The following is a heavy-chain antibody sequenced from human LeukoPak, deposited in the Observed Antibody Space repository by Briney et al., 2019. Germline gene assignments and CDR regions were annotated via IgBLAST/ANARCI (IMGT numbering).Heavy chain of an antibody. CDR3: ARLYSSSWYIFDY. V-gene: IGHV5-10-1*01. J-gene: IGHJ4*02. CDR2: IDPSDSYT. CDR1: GYSFASYW. Sequence: GESLQISCKGSGYSFASYWSSWVRQLPGKGLEWMGRIDPSDSYTNYSPSFQGHVTISADKSISTAYLQWSSLKASDTATYYCARLYSSSWYIFDYWGQGTLVTVSS. D-gene: IGHD6-13*01.